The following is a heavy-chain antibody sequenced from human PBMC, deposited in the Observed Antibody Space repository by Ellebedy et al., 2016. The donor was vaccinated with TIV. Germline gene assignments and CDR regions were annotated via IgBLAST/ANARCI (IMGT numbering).Heavy chain of an antibody. J-gene: IGHJ3*02. D-gene: IGHD4-17*01. V-gene: IGHV3-7*01. Sequence: GESLKISCAASRFSFSSYWMTWVRQPPGKGLEWVANINQDGSDKYYVDSVKGRFTISRDNAKNSLYWQRNSLRPDDTSVYYCATDGSYGDFRSPAHAFVIWGQGTVVTVSS. CDR2: INQDGSDK. CDR3: ATDGSYGDFRSPAHAFVI. CDR1: RFSFSSYW.